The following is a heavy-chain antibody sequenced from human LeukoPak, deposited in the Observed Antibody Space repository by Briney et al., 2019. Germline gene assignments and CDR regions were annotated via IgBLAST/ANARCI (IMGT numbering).Heavy chain of an antibody. Sequence: ASVKVSCKASGYTFTGYYMHWVRQAPGQGLEWMGWINPNSGGTNYAQKFQGRVTMTRDPSISTPYMELSRLSSDDTAVYYCARDHFDFWSGYSATYFDYWGQGTLVTVSS. V-gene: IGHV1-2*02. CDR2: INPNSGGT. CDR1: GYTFTGYY. CDR3: ARDHFDFWSGYSATYFDY. J-gene: IGHJ4*02. D-gene: IGHD3-3*01.